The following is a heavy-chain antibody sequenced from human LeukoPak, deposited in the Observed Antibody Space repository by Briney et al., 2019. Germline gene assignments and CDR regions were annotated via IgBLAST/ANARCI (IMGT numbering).Heavy chain of an antibody. CDR3: AKAYYYGSGPGWFDP. V-gene: IGHV3-30*02. Sequence: GGSLRLSCAASGLTFSSYGMHWVRQAPGKGLEWVAFIRYDGSNKYYADSVKGRFTISRDNSKNTLYLQMNSLRAEDTAVYYCAKAYYYGSGPGWFDPWGQGTLVTVSS. J-gene: IGHJ5*02. CDR2: IRYDGSNK. CDR1: GLTFSSYG. D-gene: IGHD3-10*01.